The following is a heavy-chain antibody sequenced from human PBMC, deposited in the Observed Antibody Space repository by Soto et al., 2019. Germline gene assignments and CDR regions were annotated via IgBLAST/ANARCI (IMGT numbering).Heavy chain of an antibody. V-gene: IGHV3-53*01. CDR2: IYSGGKT. CDR1: VFTVSSYF. CDR3: ARGEENFDY. Sequence: PWWSLRLSCSASVFTVSSYFMSWVRQAPGKGLEWVSVIYSGGKTYYADSVKGRFTISRDNSKNTLYLQMNSLRAEDTAVYYCARGEENFDYWGQGTLVTVSS. D-gene: IGHD1-26*01. J-gene: IGHJ4*02.